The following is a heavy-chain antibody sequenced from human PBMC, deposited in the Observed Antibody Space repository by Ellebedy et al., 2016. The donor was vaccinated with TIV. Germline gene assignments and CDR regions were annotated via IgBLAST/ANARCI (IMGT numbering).Heavy chain of an antibody. CDR1: GFKFGDFY. Sequence: AASVKVSCKAFGFKFGDFYIHWVRQAPGQGLEWVGLIKIGGGGATYAQNFRGRVSMTADTSTNTVYMELSSLRLEDTAVYYCVRDEERYNISLDSWGQGTLVTVSS. CDR2: IKIGGGGA. V-gene: IGHV1-46*01. CDR3: VRDEERYNISLDS. D-gene: IGHD1-14*01. J-gene: IGHJ4*02.